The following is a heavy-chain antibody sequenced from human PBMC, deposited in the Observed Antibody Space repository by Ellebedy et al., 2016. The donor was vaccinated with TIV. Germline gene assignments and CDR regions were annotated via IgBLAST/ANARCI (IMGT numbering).Heavy chain of an antibody. D-gene: IGHD6-6*01. J-gene: IGHJ3*02. CDR1: GYTFTDYY. Sequence: AASVKVSCKASGYTFTDYYVQWVRQAPGQGLEWMGWINPNSGVTNYAQKFQGRVTLTTDTSITTVYMELRSLRSDDTAVYYCAGTEVSRSFSDASDTWGQGTLVTVSS. CDR2: INPNSGVT. V-gene: IGHV1-2*02. CDR3: AGTEVSRSFSDASDT.